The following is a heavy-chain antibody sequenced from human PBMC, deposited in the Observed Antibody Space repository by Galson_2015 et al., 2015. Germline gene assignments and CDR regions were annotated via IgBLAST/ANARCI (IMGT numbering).Heavy chain of an antibody. Sequence: SLRLSCAASGFTFSDYYMSWLRQAPGKGLEWVSYISSSSSYTNYADSVKGRFTISRDNAKNSLYLQMNSLRAEDTAVYYCARVQEFVVAAWWGQGTLVTVSS. CDR3: ARVQEFVVAAW. V-gene: IGHV3-11*06. D-gene: IGHD2-15*01. CDR1: GFTFSDYY. CDR2: ISSSSSYT. J-gene: IGHJ4*02.